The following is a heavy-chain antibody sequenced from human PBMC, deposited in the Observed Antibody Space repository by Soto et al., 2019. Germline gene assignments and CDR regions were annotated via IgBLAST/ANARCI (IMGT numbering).Heavy chain of an antibody. CDR2: ISGSGGST. D-gene: IGHD6-6*01. V-gene: IGHV3-23*01. J-gene: IGHJ6*03. Sequence: PGGSLRLSCAASGFTFSSYAMSWVRQAPGKGLEWVSAISGSGGSTYYADSVKGRFTISGDNSKNTLYLQMNSLRAEDTAVYYCASKTTLAARHYCYKYYYMDVWGKGTMVTVSS. CDR3: ASKTTLAARHYCYKYYYMDV. CDR1: GFTFSSYA.